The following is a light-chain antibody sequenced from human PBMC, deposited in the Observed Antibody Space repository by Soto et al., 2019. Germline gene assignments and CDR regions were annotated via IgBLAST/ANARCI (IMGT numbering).Light chain of an antibody. Sequence: EIVLTQSPAILSLSPGERATLSCRASQSVGTYLDWYQQKFGQAPRLLIYDASNRATGIPARFSGSGSGTDFTLTISSLEPDDFAVYYCQQRVNWLTFGGGTKVEL. J-gene: IGKJ4*01. CDR1: QSVGTY. CDR3: QQRVNWLT. CDR2: DAS. V-gene: IGKV3-11*01.